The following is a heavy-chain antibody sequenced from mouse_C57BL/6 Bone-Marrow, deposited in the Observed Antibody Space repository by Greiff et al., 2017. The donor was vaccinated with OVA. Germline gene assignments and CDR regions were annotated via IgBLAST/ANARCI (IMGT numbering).Heavy chain of an antibody. CDR2: ISDGGSYT. J-gene: IGHJ4*01. Sequence: EVQLVESGGGLVKPGGSLKLSCAASGFTFSSYAMSWVRQTPEKRLEWVATISDGGSYTYYPDNVKGRFTISRDNAKNNLYLQMSHLKSEDTPIYFCARALWGAAIGYWGQEASVSVSS. CDR1: GFTFSSYA. V-gene: IGHV5-4*01. D-gene: IGHD6-1*01. CDR3: ARALWGAAIGY.